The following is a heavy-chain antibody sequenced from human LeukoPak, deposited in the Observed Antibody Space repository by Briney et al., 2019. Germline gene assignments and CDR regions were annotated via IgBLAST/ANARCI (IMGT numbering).Heavy chain of an antibody. CDR1: GFTFSSYA. Sequence: GGSLRLSCVASGFTFSSYAMSWVRQAPGKWLEWVSGISGSGGDTYYVNSAKGRFTISRDNSKNTLYLQMNSLRAEDTAAYYCAKSRARREGSSGSIDYWGQGTLVTVSS. CDR3: AKSRARREGSSGSIDY. J-gene: IGHJ4*02. D-gene: IGHD3-22*01. CDR2: ISGSGGDT. V-gene: IGHV3-23*01.